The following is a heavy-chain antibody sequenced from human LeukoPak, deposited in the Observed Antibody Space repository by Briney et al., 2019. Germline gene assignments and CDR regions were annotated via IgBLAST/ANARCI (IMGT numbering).Heavy chain of an antibody. CDR3: ATESGTYSGTCFDY. Sequence: QSGGSLRLSCAASGFTFSNYNMNWVSQAPGKGLEWVSYISSSGNTIYYADSVKGRFTISRDNAKNSLYLQMNSLRAEDTAVYYCATESGTYSGTCFDYWGQGTLVTVSS. CDR2: ISSSGNTI. CDR1: GFTFSNYN. J-gene: IGHJ4*02. D-gene: IGHD1-26*01. V-gene: IGHV3-48*01.